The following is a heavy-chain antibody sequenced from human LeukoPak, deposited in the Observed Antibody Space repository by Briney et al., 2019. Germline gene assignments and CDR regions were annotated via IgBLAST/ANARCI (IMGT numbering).Heavy chain of an antibody. Sequence: PGGSLRLSCVASGFTFNSYWMHWVRQAPGKGLVWVSRINSDGSSTSYADSVKGRCTISRDNGKNTLYLQMNSLRAEDTAVYYCATVSDYGYQYYFMDVWGKGTTVTVSS. V-gene: IGHV3-74*01. CDR2: INSDGSST. J-gene: IGHJ6*03. CDR3: ATVSDYGYQYYFMDV. CDR1: GFTFNSYW. D-gene: IGHD4-17*01.